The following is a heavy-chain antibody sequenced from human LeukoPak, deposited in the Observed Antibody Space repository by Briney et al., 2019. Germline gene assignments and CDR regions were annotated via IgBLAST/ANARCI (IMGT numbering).Heavy chain of an antibody. CDR2: ISSSSSYI. J-gene: IGHJ6*03. V-gene: IGHV3-21*01. CDR1: GFTFGSYS. CDR3: ARENFSDYYMDV. D-gene: IGHD1-7*01. Sequence: GGSLRLSCAASGFTFGSYSMNWVRQAPGKGLEWVSSISSSSSYIYYADSVKGRFTISRDNAKNSLYLQMNSLRAEDTAVYYCARENFSDYYMDVWGKGTTVTVSS.